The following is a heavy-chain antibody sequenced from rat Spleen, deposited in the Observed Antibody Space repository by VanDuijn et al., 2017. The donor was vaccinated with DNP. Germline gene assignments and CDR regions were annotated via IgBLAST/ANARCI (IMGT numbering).Heavy chain of an antibody. V-gene: IGHV3-1*01. CDR2: ISYSGST. CDR3: ARMHYGCDN. D-gene: IGHD1-11*01. Sequence: EVQLQESGPGLVKPSQSLSLTCSVTGYSITSNYWGWIRKFPGNKMEWIGHISYSGSTSYNPSLKSRISITRDTSKNQFFLHLNSVTTEDTATYYCARMHYGCDNWGQGVMVTVSS. CDR1: GYSITSNY. J-gene: IGHJ2*01.